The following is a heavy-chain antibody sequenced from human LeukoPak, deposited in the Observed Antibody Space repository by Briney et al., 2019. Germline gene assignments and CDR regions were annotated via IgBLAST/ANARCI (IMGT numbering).Heavy chain of an antibody. J-gene: IGHJ5*02. CDR1: GYTFTSYA. Sequence: ASVTVSCTASGYTFTSYAMHWVRQAPGQRLEWMGWFNAGNGNTKYSQKFQGRVTITRDTSASTAYMELSSPRSEDTAVYYCARGPPPIEQWLVGRRGNWFDPWGQGTLVTVSS. V-gene: IGHV1-3*01. D-gene: IGHD6-19*01. CDR3: ARGPPPIEQWLVGRRGNWFDP. CDR2: FNAGNGNT.